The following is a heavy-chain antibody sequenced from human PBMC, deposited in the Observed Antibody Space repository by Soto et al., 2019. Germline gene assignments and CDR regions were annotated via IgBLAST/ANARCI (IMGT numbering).Heavy chain of an antibody. V-gene: IGHV1-3*01. Sequence: WVRQAPGQRLEWMGWINAGNGNTKYSQKFQGRVTITRDTSASTAYMELSSLRSEDTAVYYCARVGRIAAFDYWGQGTLVTVSS. D-gene: IGHD6-13*01. CDR2: INAGNGNT. J-gene: IGHJ4*02. CDR3: ARVGRIAAFDY.